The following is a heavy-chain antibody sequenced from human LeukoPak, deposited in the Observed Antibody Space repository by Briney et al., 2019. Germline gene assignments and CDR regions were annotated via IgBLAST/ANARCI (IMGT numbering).Heavy chain of an antibody. CDR1: GFTFDDYA. D-gene: IGHD6-13*01. J-gene: IGHJ4*02. Sequence: GRSLRLSCAASGFTFDDYAMHWVRQAPGKGLEWVSGISWNSGSIGYADSVKGRFTISRDNAKNSLYLQMNSLRAEDTALYYCAKAQYSSSFFYWGQRTLVTVSS. V-gene: IGHV3-9*01. CDR2: ISWNSGSI. CDR3: AKAQYSSSFFY.